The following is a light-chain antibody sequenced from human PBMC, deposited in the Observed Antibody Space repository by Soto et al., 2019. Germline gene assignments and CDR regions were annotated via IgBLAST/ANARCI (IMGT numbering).Light chain of an antibody. CDR1: ISDVGGYDY. J-gene: IGLJ3*02. CDR3: SSYTDSSGRV. V-gene: IGLV2-14*01. Sequence: QSALTQPASVSGSPGQSITISCIGTISDVGGYDYVSWYQQHPGKAPKVIIYEVSHRPSGVSYRFSGSKSGNTASLTISGLQAEDEADYYCSSYTDSSGRVFGGGIKLTVL. CDR2: EVS.